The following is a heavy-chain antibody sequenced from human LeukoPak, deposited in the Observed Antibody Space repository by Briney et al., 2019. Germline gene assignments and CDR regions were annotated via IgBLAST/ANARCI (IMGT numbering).Heavy chain of an antibody. V-gene: IGHV3-30*02. CDR3: ARSSGRSPNRDYMDV. D-gene: IGHD1-14*01. J-gene: IGHJ6*03. CDR2: IRYDGSNK. CDR1: GFTFSSYG. Sequence: GGSLRLSCAASGFTFSSYGMHWVRQAPGKGLEWVAFIRYDGSNKYYADSVKGRFTISRDNSKNTLYLQMNSLRAEDTAVYYCARSSGRSPNRDYMDVWGKGTTVTISS.